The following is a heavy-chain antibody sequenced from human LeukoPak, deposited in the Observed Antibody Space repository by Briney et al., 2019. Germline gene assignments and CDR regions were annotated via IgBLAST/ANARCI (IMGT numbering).Heavy chain of an antibody. V-gene: IGHV5-51*01. J-gene: IGHJ4*02. CDR3: ARGDYGDFRVFYTLFDY. CDR2: IYPGDSDT. CDR1: GCPFTNYW. Sequence: GASPKISCKGSGCPFTNYWIGWVRQMPGKGLEWMGIIYPGDSDTRYSPSFQGQVTISADKSISTAYLQWSSLKASDTAMYYCARGDYGDFRVFYTLFDYWGQGTLVTVSS. D-gene: IGHD4-17*01.